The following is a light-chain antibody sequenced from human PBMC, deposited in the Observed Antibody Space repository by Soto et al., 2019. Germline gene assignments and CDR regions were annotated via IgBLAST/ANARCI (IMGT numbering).Light chain of an antibody. CDR2: EVS. V-gene: IGLV2-14*01. CDR1: SSNIGAGYD. Sequence: QSVLTQPPSVSGAPGPRVTISCTGRSSNIGAGYDVAWYQQHPGKVPRLMIYEVSNRPSGVSNRFSGSKCGSTASLTISGLQAEDEADYYCFSYTNNSTSYVFGAETKVTV. J-gene: IGLJ1*01. CDR3: FSYTNNSTSYV.